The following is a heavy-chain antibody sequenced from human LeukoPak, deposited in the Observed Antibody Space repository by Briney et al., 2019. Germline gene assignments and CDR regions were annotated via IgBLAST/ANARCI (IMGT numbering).Heavy chain of an antibody. CDR3: ARGGGLDV. V-gene: IGHV3-7*03. D-gene: IGHD3-16*01. Sequence: GGSLRLSCAASGFTFSSYWMNWARQAPGKGLEWVASINHNGNVNYYVDSVKGRFTISRHNAKNSLYLQMSNLRAEDTAVYFCARGGGLDVWGQGATVTVSS. CDR2: INHNGNVN. J-gene: IGHJ6*02. CDR1: GFTFSSYW.